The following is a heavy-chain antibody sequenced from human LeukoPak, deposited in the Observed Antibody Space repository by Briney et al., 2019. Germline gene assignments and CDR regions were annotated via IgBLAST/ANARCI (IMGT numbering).Heavy chain of an antibody. D-gene: IGHD3-9*01. CDR1: GFTFGSYA. V-gene: IGHV3-23*01. CDR3: AHLGYDILTGYYN. Sequence: GGSLRLSCAASGFTFGSYAMSWVRQAPGKGLEWVSGISGSGGSTYYADSVKGRFTVSRDNSKNMLYLQMNSLRAEDTAVYYCAHLGYDILTGYYNWGQGTLVFVSS. CDR2: ISGSGGST. J-gene: IGHJ4*02.